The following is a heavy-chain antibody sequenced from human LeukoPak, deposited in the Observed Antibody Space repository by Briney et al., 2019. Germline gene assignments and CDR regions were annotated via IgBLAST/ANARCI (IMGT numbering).Heavy chain of an antibody. CDR3: AKAGIYRGYSGYDFDY. V-gene: IGHV3-7*01. CDR1: GFTFSSYW. D-gene: IGHD5-12*01. Sequence: PGGSLRLSCAASGFTFSSYWMSWVRQAPGKGLEWVANIKQDGSEKYYVDSVKGRFTISRDNAKNSLYLQMNSLRAEDTAVYYCAKAGIYRGYSGYDFDYWGQGTLVTVSS. CDR2: IKQDGSEK. J-gene: IGHJ4*02.